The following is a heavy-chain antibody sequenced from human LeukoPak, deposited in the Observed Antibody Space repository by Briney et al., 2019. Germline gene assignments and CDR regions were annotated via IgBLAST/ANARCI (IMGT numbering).Heavy chain of an antibody. CDR1: GFTFSDHY. CDR3: AREAVAGFNWFDP. J-gene: IGHJ5*02. V-gene: IGHV3-72*01. CDR2: TRNKANSYTT. Sequence: GGSLRLSRAASGFTFSDHYMDWVRQAPGKGLEWVGRTRNKANSYTTEYAASVKGRFTISRDDSKSSLYLQMDSLKTEDTAVYYCAREAVAGFNWFDPWGQGTLVTVSS. D-gene: IGHD6-19*01.